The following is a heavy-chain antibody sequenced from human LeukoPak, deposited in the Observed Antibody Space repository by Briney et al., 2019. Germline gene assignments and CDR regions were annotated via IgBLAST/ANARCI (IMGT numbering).Heavy chain of an antibody. CDR3: ARGSSEYYGMDV. CDR2: ISSSSSYI. Sequence: KGRXWVSSISSSSSYIYYADSVKGRFTISRDNAKNSLYLQMNSLRAEDTAAYYCARGSSEYYGMDVWGQGTTVTVSS. J-gene: IGHJ6*02. V-gene: IGHV3-21*01.